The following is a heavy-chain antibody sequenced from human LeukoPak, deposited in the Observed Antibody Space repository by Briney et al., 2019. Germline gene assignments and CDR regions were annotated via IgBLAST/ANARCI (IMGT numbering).Heavy chain of an antibody. J-gene: IGHJ5*02. V-gene: IGHV1-2*02. CDR1: GYTFTGYY. Sequence: ASVKVSCKASGYTFTGYYMHWVRQAPGQGLEWMGWINPNSGGTNYAQKFQGRVTMTRDASISTAYMELSRLRSDDTAVYYCARASFYYYGSGSGTLDWFDPWAREPWSPSPQ. CDR2: INPNSGGT. CDR3: ARASFYYYGSGSGTLDWFDP. D-gene: IGHD3-10*01.